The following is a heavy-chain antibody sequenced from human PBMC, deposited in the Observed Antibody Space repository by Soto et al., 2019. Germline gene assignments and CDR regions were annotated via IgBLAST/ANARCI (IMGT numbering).Heavy chain of an antibody. J-gene: IGHJ6*02. V-gene: IGHV4-31*03. CDR3: ARDTEELELRRYGMDV. Sequence: SETLSLTCTVSGGSISSGGYYWSWIRQHPGKGLEWIGYIYYSGSTYYNPSLKSRVTISVDTSKNQFSLKLSSVTAADTAVYYCARDTEELELRRYGMDVWGQGTTVTVYS. D-gene: IGHD1-7*01. CDR1: GGSISSGGYY. CDR2: IYYSGST.